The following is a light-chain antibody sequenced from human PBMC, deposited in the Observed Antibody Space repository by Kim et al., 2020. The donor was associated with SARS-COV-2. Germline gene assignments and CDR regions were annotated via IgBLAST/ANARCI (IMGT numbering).Light chain of an antibody. CDR2: AAS. CDR1: QGISNY. CDR3: QKYDTAPWT. Sequence: ASVGDGVAITCRASQGISNYLAWYQQKPGEAPKLLIYAASTLQFGVSTRFSGSGSGTEFTLTISDLQPEDVATYYCQKYDTAPWTFGHGTKVDIK. V-gene: IGKV1-27*01. J-gene: IGKJ1*01.